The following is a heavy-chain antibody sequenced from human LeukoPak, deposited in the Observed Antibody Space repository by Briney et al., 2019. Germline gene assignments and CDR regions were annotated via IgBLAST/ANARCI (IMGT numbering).Heavy chain of an antibody. CDR1: GFIFSNYW. V-gene: IGHV3-7*03. D-gene: IGHD3-10*01. Sequence: GGSLRLSCAASGFIFSNYWMTWVRQAPGKGLEWVANIKEDGSEKYYVDSVKGRFTISRDNAKNSLYLQMNSLKTEDTAVYYCTTGIGSGRPNWGQGTLVTVSS. CDR2: IKEDGSEK. J-gene: IGHJ4*02. CDR3: TTGIGSGRPN.